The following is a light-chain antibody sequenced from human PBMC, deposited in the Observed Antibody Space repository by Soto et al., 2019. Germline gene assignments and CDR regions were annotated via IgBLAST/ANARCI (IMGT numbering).Light chain of an antibody. CDR1: SSNIGTNY. CDR2: STD. Sequence: QSVLTQSPSASGTPGQRVTVSCSGSSSNIGTNYVYWYQQLPGTAPKVLIYSTDKRPSGVPDRFSGSKSGTSDSLAISGLRSEDEADYYCAAWDDSLSGPVFGGGTKLTVL. V-gene: IGLV1-47*01. J-gene: IGLJ2*01. CDR3: AAWDDSLSGPV.